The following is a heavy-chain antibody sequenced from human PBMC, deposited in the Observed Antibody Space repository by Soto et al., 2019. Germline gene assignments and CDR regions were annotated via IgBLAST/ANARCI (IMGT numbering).Heavy chain of an antibody. D-gene: IGHD2-2*01. CDR3: VRALPTTRGTFDY. V-gene: IGHV1-18*01. Sequence: QVQLVQSVAEVKKLGASVNVSCKASGYTFINYGISWVRQAPGQGLEWMGWSSTSNGYTNYAPKFQGRVTMTTDTPTSTAYMELRNLRSDDTAVYYCVRALPTTRGTFDYWGQGTLVTVSS. CDR2: SSTSNGYT. CDR1: GYTFINYG. J-gene: IGHJ4*02.